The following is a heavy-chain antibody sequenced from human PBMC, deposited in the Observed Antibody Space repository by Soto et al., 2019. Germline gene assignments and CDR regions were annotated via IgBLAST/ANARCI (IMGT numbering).Heavy chain of an antibody. CDR2: ISSSGSTI. CDR3: ARDWDSSGWYSARRGDYGMDV. Sequence: EVQLVESGGGLVQPGGSLRLSCAASGFTFSSYEMNWVRQAPGKGLEWVSYISSSGSTIYYADSVKGRFTISRDNAKKSLYLQMNSLRAEDTAVYYCARDWDSSGWYSARRGDYGMDVWGQGTTVTVSS. V-gene: IGHV3-48*03. D-gene: IGHD6-19*01. J-gene: IGHJ6*02. CDR1: GFTFSSYE.